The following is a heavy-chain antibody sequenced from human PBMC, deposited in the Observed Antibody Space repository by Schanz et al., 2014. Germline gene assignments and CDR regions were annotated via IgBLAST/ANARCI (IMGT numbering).Heavy chain of an antibody. D-gene: IGHD6-13*01. CDR2: INPSGGST. V-gene: IGHV1-46*03. CDR3: ARDAVDAAAGGNY. CDR1: GYTFTSDS. J-gene: IGHJ4*02. Sequence: QVQLVQSGAEVKKPGASVKVSCKASGYTFTSDSMHWVRQAPGQGLEWMGMINPSGGSTTYAQKFQGRVTMTRDTSTSTVYMELSSLRSEDTAVYYCARDAVDAAAGGNYWGRGTLVTVSS.